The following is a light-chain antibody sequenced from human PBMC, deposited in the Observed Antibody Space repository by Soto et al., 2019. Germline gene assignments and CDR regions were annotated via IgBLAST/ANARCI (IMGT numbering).Light chain of an antibody. J-gene: IGKJ5*01. CDR2: DAS. CDR1: QSVSGY. V-gene: IGKV3-11*01. CDR3: QQRSNWPPAIT. Sequence: DIVLAQSPATLSLSPGERATLSCRASQSVSGYLAWYQQKPGQAPRLLIYDASNRAAGTPARFSGSGSGTDFTLTISSLEPEDFAVYYCQQRSNWPPAITFGQGTQLEIK.